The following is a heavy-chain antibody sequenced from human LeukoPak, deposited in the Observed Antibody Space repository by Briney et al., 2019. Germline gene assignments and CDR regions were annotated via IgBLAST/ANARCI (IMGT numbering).Heavy chain of an antibody. CDR1: GDSVRSSNYY. V-gene: IGHV4-39*07. CDR3: AREPYQANWFDP. Sequence: PSETLSLTCTVSGDSVRSSNYYWGWIRQPPGKGLEWIGRIYTSGSTNYNPSLKSRVTMSVDTSKNQFSLKLSSVTAADTAVYYCAREPYQANWFDPWGQGTLVTVSS. D-gene: IGHD2-2*01. CDR2: IYTSGST. J-gene: IGHJ5*02.